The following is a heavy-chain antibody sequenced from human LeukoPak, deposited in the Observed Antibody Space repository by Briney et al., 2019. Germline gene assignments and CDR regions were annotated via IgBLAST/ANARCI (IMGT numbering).Heavy chain of an antibody. D-gene: IGHD3-16*02. CDR3: ARDLQALGELSPEDWFDP. CDR1: GFTFSSYG. V-gene: IGHV3-33*01. CDR2: IWYDGSNK. J-gene: IGHJ5*02. Sequence: GGSLRLSRAASGFTFSSYGMHWVRQAPGRGLEWVAVIWYDGSNKYYADSVKGRFTISRDNSKNTLYLQMNSLRAEDTAVYYCARDLQALGELSPEDWFDPWGQGTLVTISS.